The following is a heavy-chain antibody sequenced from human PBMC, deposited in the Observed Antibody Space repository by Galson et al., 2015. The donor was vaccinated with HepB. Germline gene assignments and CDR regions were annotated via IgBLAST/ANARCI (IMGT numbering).Heavy chain of an antibody. CDR2: IWYDGSNK. D-gene: IGHD2-2*01. V-gene: IGHV3-33*01. CDR3: ARAIVVPAAFLDY. J-gene: IGHJ4*02. Sequence: SLRLSCAASGFTFSSYGMHWVRQAPGKGLEWVAVIWYDGSNKYYADSVKGRFTISRDNSKNTLYLQMNSLRAEDTAVYYCARAIVVPAAFLDYWGQGTLVTVSS. CDR1: GFTFSSYG.